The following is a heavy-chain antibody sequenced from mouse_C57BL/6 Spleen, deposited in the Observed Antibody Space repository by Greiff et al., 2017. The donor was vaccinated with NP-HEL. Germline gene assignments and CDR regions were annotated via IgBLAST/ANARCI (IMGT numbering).Heavy chain of an antibody. D-gene: IGHD2-2*01. V-gene: IGHV1-64*01. J-gene: IGHJ3*01. CDR1: GYTFTSYW. CDR3: AIYGYDGGFAY. Sequence: QVQLQQPGAELVKPGASVKLSCKASGYTFTSYWMHWVKQRPGQGLEWIGMIHPNSGSTNYNEKFKSKATLTVDKSSSTAYMQLSSLTSEDSAVYYCAIYGYDGGFAYWGQGTLVTVSA. CDR2: IHPNSGST.